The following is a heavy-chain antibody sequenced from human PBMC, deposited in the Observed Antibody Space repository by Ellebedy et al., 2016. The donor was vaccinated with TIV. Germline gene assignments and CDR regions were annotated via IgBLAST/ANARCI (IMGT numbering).Heavy chain of an antibody. J-gene: IGHJ4*02. CDR2: IVGSVDST. CDR1: GFTFVDYA. V-gene: IGHV3-23*01. Sequence: PGGSLRLSCVASGFTFVDYAMSWVRQSPGKGLEWVSAIVGSVDSTYYADSVKGRFAISRDNSNNTLFLQMNSLRAEDTAVYYCAKYPAVAGTYFDYWGQGILVTISS. CDR3: AKYPAVAGTYFDY. D-gene: IGHD6-19*01.